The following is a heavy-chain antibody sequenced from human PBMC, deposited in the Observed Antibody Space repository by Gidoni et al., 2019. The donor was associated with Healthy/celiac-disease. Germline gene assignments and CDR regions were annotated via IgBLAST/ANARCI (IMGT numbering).Heavy chain of an antibody. D-gene: IGHD4-17*01. V-gene: IGHV3-49*02. Sequence: RFTISRDDSKSIAYLQMNSLKTEDTAVYYCTREGYGDPYYYYGMDVWGQGTTVTVSS. J-gene: IGHJ6*02. CDR3: TREGYGDPYYYYGMDV.